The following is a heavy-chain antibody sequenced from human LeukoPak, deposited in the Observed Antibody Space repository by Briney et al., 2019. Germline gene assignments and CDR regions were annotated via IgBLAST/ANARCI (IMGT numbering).Heavy chain of an antibody. CDR2: IIPSDGST. CDR3: ARGKVVTMVRGVIITYFDY. J-gene: IGHJ4*02. V-gene: IGHV1-46*01. D-gene: IGHD3-10*01. CDR1: GYTXTTYG. Sequence: ASVKVSCKASGYTXTTYGINWMRQAPGQGLEWMGIIIPSDGSTSYAQKFQGRVTMTRDTSTSTVYMELSSLRSEDTAVYYCARGKVVTMVRGVIITYFDYWGQGTLVTVSS.